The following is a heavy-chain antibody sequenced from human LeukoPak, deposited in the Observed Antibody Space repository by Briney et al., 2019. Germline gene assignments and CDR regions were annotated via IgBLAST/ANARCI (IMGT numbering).Heavy chain of an antibody. CDR1: GGSISSSSYY. J-gene: IGHJ2*01. D-gene: IGHD6-19*01. CDR2: IYYSGST. V-gene: IGHV4-39*01. CDR3: ASSTSGGWQNWYFDL. Sequence: PSETLSLTCTVSGGSISSSSYYWGWIRQPPGKGLEWIGSIYYSGSTYYYPSLKSRVTISVDTSKNQFSLKLSSVTAADTAVYYCASSTSGGWQNWYFDLWGRGTLVTVSS.